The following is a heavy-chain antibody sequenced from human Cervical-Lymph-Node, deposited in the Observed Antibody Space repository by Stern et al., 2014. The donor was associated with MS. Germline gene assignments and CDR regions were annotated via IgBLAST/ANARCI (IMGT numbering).Heavy chain of an antibody. CDR1: GGSISSGAHY. D-gene: IGHD2-21*02. CDR3: ARQSAFCGGDCLNDAFDI. CDR2: IYYSGST. V-gene: IGHV4-31*03. Sequence: QVQLVQSGPGLVKPSQTLSLTCTVSGGSISSGAHYWSWIRQHPGKGLEWIGYIYYSGSTYSNPSLKSRVTMSVDTSKNQFSLKLSSMTAADTAVYYCARQSAFCGGDCLNDAFDIWGQGTMVTVSS. J-gene: IGHJ3*02.